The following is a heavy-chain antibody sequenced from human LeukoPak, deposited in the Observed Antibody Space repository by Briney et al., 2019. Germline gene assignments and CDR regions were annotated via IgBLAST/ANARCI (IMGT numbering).Heavy chain of an antibody. Sequence: GGSLRLSCVASGLRFRSYAMNWVRQAPGKGLECVSAISGSGGDSYYAASVKGRFTISRDNSKNTLYLQMNSLRVEDTAVYYCAKVSGRILIWPQPFGDGMDVWGQGTTVTVSS. CDR1: GLRFRSYA. CDR2: ISGSGGDS. J-gene: IGHJ6*02. V-gene: IGHV3-23*01. CDR3: AKVSGRILIWPQPFGDGMDV. D-gene: IGHD3-10*01.